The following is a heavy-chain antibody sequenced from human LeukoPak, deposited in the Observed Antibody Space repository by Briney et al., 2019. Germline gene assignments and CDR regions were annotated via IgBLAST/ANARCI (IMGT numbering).Heavy chain of an antibody. CDR3: AGKGTIFGVVFDY. D-gene: IGHD3-3*01. CDR1: GGSISSSSYY. V-gene: IGHV4-39*01. J-gene: IGHJ4*02. Sequence: PSETLSLTCTVSGGSISSSSYYSCWIRQPPGKGLEWIGSIYYSGSTYYNPSLKSRVTISVDTSKNQFCLKLSSVTAADTAVYYCAGKGTIFGVVFDYWGQGTLVTVSS. CDR2: IYYSGST.